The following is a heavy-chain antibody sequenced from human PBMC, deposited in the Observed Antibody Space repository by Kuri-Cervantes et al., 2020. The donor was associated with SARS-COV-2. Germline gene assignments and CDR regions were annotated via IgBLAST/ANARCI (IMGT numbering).Heavy chain of an antibody. V-gene: IGHV3-21*04. D-gene: IGHD3-22*01. CDR1: GFIFSYYS. Sequence: GESLKISCAASGFIFSYYSMNWVRQAPGKGLEWVSCINPDGSYTNNADSVKGRFTISRDNSKNTLYLQMNSLRAEDTAVYYCAKLEVVVITGLHFDYWGQGTLVTVSS. CDR3: AKLEVVVITGLHFDY. J-gene: IGHJ4*02. CDR2: INPDGSYT.